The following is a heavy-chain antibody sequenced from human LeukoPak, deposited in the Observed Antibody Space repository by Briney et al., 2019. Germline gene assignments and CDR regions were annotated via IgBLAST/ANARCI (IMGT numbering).Heavy chain of an antibody. D-gene: IGHD6-13*01. Sequence: GESLKISCRGSGYIFTNYWIGWVRQMPGKGLEWMGIIYPGDSDTKYSPSFRGQVTISADKSISTAYLQWSSLKASDTAMYYCARHYSSSWYNFDYWGQGTLVTVSS. CDR3: ARHYSSSWYNFDY. CDR2: IYPGDSDT. J-gene: IGHJ4*02. CDR1: GYIFTNYW. V-gene: IGHV5-51*01.